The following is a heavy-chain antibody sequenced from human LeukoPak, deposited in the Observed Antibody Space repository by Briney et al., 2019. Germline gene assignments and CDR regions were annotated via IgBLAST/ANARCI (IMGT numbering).Heavy chain of an antibody. CDR1: GFTFGDHA. Sequence: PGGSLRLSCTASGFTFGDHAMSWVRQAPGKGLGWVGFIRSKAYGGTTEYAASVKGRFTISRDDSKSIAYLQMNSLKIEDTAVYYCTTPYYYDSSGYYFFDNWGQGTLVTVSS. CDR2: IRSKAYGGTT. D-gene: IGHD3-22*01. J-gene: IGHJ4*02. V-gene: IGHV3-49*04. CDR3: TTPYYYDSSGYYFFDN.